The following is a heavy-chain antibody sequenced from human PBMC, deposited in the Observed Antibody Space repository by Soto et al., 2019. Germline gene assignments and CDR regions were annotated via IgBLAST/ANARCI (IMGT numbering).Heavy chain of an antibody. CDR3: ARVPLYCSGGSCYSGGWYFDL. J-gene: IGHJ2*01. CDR2: IYYSGST. V-gene: IGHV4-31*03. D-gene: IGHD2-15*01. Sequence: QVQLQESGPGLVKPSQTLSLTCTVSGGSISSGGYYWSWIRQHPGKGLECIGYIYYSGSTYYNPSLKSRVTISVDTSKNQFSLKLSSVTAADTAVYYCARVPLYCSGGSCYSGGWYFDLWGRGTLVTVSS. CDR1: GGSISSGGYY.